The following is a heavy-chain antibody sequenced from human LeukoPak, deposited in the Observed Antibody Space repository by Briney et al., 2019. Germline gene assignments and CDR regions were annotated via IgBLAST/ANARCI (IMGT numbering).Heavy chain of an antibody. D-gene: IGHD3-16*01. Sequence: PSETLSLTCAVSGYSLGKNYYWGWIRQPPGKGLEWIGRIYGPGSTSYNPSLMNRVTMSVDTSKNHFSLKLTSVTAADTAVYYCARYDSRGSASTRFDYWGQGILVTISS. J-gene: IGHJ4*02. V-gene: IGHV4-38-2*01. CDR3: ARYDSRGSASTRFDY. CDR2: IYGPGST. CDR1: GYSLGKNYY.